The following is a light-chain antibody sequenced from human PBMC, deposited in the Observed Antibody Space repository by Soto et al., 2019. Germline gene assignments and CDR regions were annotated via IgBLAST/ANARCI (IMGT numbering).Light chain of an antibody. CDR2: DVS. CDR1: SSDVGGYDY. Sequence: QSVLTQPASVSESPGQSVTISCTGTSSDVGGYDYVSWYQQHPGKAPQLLIYDVSIRPSGVSDRFSGSKSGNTASLTISGLQAEDEDDYYCNSYTSSSTVAFGGGTKLTVL. J-gene: IGLJ2*01. CDR3: NSYTSSSTVA. V-gene: IGLV2-14*01.